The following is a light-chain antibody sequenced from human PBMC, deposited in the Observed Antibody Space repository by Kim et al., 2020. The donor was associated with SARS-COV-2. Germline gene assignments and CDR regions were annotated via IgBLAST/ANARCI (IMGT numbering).Light chain of an antibody. CDR3: QQRSNWPPLT. Sequence: APGEMATRTCRASQSVSIYLAWYQQKPGQAPRLLIYDASNRATGIPARFSGSGSGTDFTLTISSLEPEDFAVYYCQQRSNWPPLTFGGGTKVDIK. CDR1: QSVSIY. J-gene: IGKJ4*01. V-gene: IGKV3-11*01. CDR2: DAS.